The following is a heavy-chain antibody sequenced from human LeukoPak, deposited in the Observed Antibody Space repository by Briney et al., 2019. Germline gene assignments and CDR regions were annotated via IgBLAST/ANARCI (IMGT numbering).Heavy chain of an antibody. J-gene: IGHJ6*02. CDR3: ARDSYYGSGSYPPYYYYGMDV. CDR2: IYTSGST. V-gene: IGHV4-4*07. D-gene: IGHD3-10*01. Sequence: SETLSLTCTVSGGSISSYYWSWIRQPAGKGLEWIGRIYTSGSTNYNPSLKSRVTMSVDTSKNQFSLKLSSVTAADTAVYYCARDSYYGSGSYPPYYYYGMDVWGQGTTVSVSS. CDR1: GGSISSYY.